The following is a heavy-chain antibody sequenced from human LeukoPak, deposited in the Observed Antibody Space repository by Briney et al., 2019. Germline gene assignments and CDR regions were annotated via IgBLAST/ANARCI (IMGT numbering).Heavy chain of an antibody. CDR3: AKGVGNHYYDSSGYYYVFDY. D-gene: IGHD3-22*01. CDR2: ISGSGGST. CDR1: GFTFSSYA. J-gene: IGHJ4*02. V-gene: IGHV3-23*01. Sequence: RGSLRLSCAASGFTFSSYAMSWVRQAPGKGLEWVSAISGSGGSTYYADSVKGRFTISRDNSKNTLYLQMNSLRAEDTAVYYCAKGVGNHYYDSSGYYYVFDYWGQGTLVTVSS.